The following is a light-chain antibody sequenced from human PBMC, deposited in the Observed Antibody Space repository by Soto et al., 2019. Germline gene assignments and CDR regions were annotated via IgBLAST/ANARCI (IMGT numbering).Light chain of an antibody. V-gene: IGKV4-1*01. J-gene: IGKJ2*01. CDR1: QSVLYSSTNKNF. CDR2: WAS. CDR3: QQYYTTPDT. Sequence: DIVMTQSPDSLAVSLGERATINCKSSQSVLYSSTNKNFLAWYQQRPGQPPQLLILWASTRESGVPDRFSGSGSGTDFTLTISGLQAEDVALYYCQQYYTTPDTFGQGTKVDIK.